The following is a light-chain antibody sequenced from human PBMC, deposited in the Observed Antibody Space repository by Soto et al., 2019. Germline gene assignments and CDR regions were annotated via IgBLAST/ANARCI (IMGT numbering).Light chain of an antibody. Sequence: TVMTHSPATLSVSPGERATLSCRASQSVSSNLSWYQQKPGQAPSLLIFGASSRATGIPDRFSGSGSGTDFTLTISGLEPEDFAVYYCQQYATSPGTFGQGTNVDI. CDR1: QSVSSN. V-gene: IGKV3-20*01. CDR3: QQYATSPGT. J-gene: IGKJ1*01. CDR2: GAS.